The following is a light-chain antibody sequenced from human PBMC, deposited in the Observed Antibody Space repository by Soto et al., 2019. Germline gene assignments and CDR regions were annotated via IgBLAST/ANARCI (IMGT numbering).Light chain of an antibody. CDR2: DVT. Sequence: QSALTQPRSVSASPGQSVTISCTGTSSDVGRYDYVSWYQQHPGKAPKLIVYDVTERPSGVPDRFSGSKSGNTASLTISGLHSEDEADYSCCSFAGSYSYVFGTGSNVAGL. CDR3: CSFAGSYSYV. J-gene: IGLJ1*01. V-gene: IGLV2-11*01. CDR1: SSDVGRYDY.